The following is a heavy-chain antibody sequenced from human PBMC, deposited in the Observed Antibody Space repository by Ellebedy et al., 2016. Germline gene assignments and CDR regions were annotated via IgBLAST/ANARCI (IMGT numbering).Heavy chain of an antibody. CDR1: GFTFSSNW. CDR3: ARSRFVFTGRVDNWFDS. V-gene: IGHV4-39*07. CDR2: MSYRGSS. Sequence: ESLKISXAASGFTFSSNWMHWIRQPPGKGLEWIGSMSYRGSSYYKSSLKSRVTISIDTSKKQFSLKLSSVTAADTAVYYCARSRFVFTGRVDNWFDSWGQGTLVTVSS. J-gene: IGHJ5*01. D-gene: IGHD2-15*01.